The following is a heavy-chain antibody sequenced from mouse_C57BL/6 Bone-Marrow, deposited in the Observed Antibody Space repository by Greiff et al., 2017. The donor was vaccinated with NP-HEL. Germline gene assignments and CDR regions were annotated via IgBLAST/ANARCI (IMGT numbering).Heavy chain of an antibody. CDR1: GYTFTGYW. D-gene: IGHD1-1*02. Sequence: QVQLQQSGAELMKPGASVKLSCKATGYTFTGYWIEWVKQRPGHGLEWIGEILPGSGSTPYNEKFKGKATLTADTSSNTAYMQLSSLTTEDSAIYYCARCEWYYFDYWGQGTTLTVSS. CDR2: ILPGSGST. J-gene: IGHJ2*01. V-gene: IGHV1-9*01. CDR3: ARCEWYYFDY.